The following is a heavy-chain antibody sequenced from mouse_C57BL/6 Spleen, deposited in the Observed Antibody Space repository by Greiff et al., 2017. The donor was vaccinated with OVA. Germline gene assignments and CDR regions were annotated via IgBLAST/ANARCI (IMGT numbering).Heavy chain of an antibody. V-gene: IGHV5-17*01. Sequence: EVHLVESGGGLVKPGGSLKLSCAASGFTFSDYGMHWVRQAPEKGLEWVAYISSGSSTIYYADTVKGRFTISRDNAKNTLFLQMTSLRSEDTAMYYCARGKTAQAFYFDYWGQGTTLTVSS. CDR3: ARGKTAQAFYFDY. CDR1: GFTFSDYG. D-gene: IGHD3-2*02. J-gene: IGHJ2*01. CDR2: ISSGSSTI.